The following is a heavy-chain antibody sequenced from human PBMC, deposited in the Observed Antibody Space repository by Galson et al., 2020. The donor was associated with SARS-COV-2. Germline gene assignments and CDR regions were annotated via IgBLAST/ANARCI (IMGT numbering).Heavy chain of an antibody. CDR3: AKWKTLGLVWFGEGTTQYFDY. Sequence: TGGSLRLSCAASGFTFSSYGMHWVRQAPGKGLEWVAVILNDGSNKYYADSVKGRFTISRDNSKNTLYLQMNSLRAEDTAVYYCAKWKTLGLVWFGEGTTQYFDYWGQGTLVAVSS. CDR1: GFTFSSYG. D-gene: IGHD3-10*01. V-gene: IGHV3-30*18. CDR2: ILNDGSNK. J-gene: IGHJ4*02.